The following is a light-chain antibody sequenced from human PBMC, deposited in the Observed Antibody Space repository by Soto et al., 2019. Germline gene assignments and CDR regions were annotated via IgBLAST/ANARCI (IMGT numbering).Light chain of an antibody. CDR3: CSYARPGTLYV. CDR2: EVS. CDR1: SSDVGTYNL. V-gene: IGLV2-23*02. J-gene: IGLJ1*01. Sequence: ALTQPASVSGSPGQSIAISCTGTSSDVGTYNLVSWYQQPPGKAPKLIIFEVSKRPSGVSDRFSGSKSGNTASLTISGLQGEDEADYYCCSYARPGTLYVFGTGTKVTVL.